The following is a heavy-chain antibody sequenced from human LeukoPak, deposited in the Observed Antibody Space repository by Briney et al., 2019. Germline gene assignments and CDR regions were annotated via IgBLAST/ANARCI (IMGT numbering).Heavy chain of an antibody. CDR1: GFTFNTHW. CDR2: ISGSGGSA. D-gene: IGHD3-10*01. J-gene: IGHJ4*02. V-gene: IGHV3-23*01. CDR3: AKDRLLWFGELFRYFDY. Sequence: GGSLRLSCAASGFTFNTHWMSWVRQAPGKGLEWVSAISGSGGSAYYADSVKGRFTISRDNSKNTLYLQMNSLRAEDTAVYYCAKDRLLWFGELFRYFDYWGQGTLVTVSS.